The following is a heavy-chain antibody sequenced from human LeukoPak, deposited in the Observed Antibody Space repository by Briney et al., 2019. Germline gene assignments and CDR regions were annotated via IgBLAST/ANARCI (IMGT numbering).Heavy chain of an antibody. V-gene: IGHV3-11*06. CDR1: GFTFSDYY. J-gene: IGHJ4*02. CDR3: ARTYYDILLFDY. Sequence: GGSLRLSCAASGFTFSDYYMSWIRQAPGKGLEWVSYISSSSSYTNYADSVKGRFTISRDNAKNSLYLQMNSLRAEDTAVYYCARTYYDILLFDYWGQGTLVTVSS. D-gene: IGHD3-9*01. CDR2: ISSSSSYT.